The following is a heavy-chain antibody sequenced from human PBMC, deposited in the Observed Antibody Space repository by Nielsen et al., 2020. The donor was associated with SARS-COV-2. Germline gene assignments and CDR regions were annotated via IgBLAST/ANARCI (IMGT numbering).Heavy chain of an antibody. J-gene: IGHJ3*02. CDR1: GFTFSSYS. CDR2: ISSSSTI. D-gene: IGHD3-22*01. V-gene: IGHV3-48*02. Sequence: GESLKISCAASGFTFSSYSMNWVRQAPGKGLEWVSYISSSSTIYYADSVKGRFTISRDNAKNSLYLQMNSLRDEDTAVYYCARDYDSSGYYYEDAFDIWGQGTMVTVSS. CDR3: ARDYDSSGYYYEDAFDI.